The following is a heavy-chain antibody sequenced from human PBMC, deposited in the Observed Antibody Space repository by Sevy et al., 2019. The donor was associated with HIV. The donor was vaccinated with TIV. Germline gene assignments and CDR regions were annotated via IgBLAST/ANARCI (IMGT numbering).Heavy chain of an antibody. CDR3: ARLSSCGGDCYYFDY. Sequence: GGSLRLSCAASGFTFSHYALHWVRQAPGKGLEWVAIMSYVGNSETYADSVKGRFTISRDNSKNALYLQMNSLRAEDTALYYCARLSSCGGDCYYFDYWGQGTLVTVSS. CDR2: MSYVGNSE. J-gene: IGHJ4*02. CDR1: GFTFSHYA. V-gene: IGHV3-30*04. D-gene: IGHD2-21*02.